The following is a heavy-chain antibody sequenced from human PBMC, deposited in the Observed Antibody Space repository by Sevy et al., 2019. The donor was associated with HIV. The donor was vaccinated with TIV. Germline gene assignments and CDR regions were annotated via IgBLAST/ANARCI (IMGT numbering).Heavy chain of an antibody. CDR1: GFTFSSYG. Sequence: GGSLRLSCAASGFTFSSYGMHWVRQAPGKGLEWVAVIWYDGSNKYYADSMKGRFTISRDNSKNTLYLQMNSLRAEDTAVYYCARCRYDSSGYYFDYWGQGTLVTVSS. CDR3: ARCRYDSSGYYFDY. V-gene: IGHV3-33*01. J-gene: IGHJ4*02. D-gene: IGHD3-22*01. CDR2: IWYDGSNK.